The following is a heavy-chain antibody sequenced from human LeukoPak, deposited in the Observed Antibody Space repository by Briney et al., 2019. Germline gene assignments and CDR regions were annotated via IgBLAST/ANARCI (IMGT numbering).Heavy chain of an antibody. Sequence: ASETLSRTCTVSSGSINSYYWGWVRQPAGRGLEWIGRIYTTGNTNYNPSLKSRLTMSVDTSKRQFSLNLRSVTAADTAIYYCARQGYTASHYFLDYWSQGTLVTVSS. CDR2: IYTTGNT. CDR3: ARQGYTASHYFLDY. D-gene: IGHD3-16*02. V-gene: IGHV4-4*07. J-gene: IGHJ4*02. CDR1: SGSINSYY.